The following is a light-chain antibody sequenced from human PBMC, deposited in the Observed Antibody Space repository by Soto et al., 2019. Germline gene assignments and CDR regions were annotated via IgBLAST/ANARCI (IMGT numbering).Light chain of an antibody. J-gene: IGLJ3*02. V-gene: IGLV2-14*01. CDR2: DV. CDR1: SSDVGGSIY. CDR3: NSCASGGMVV. Sequence: QSALTQPASVSGWPGQSITIYCTGTSSDVGGSIYVSWYQLRPGKAPKLLIYDVDRPSGVSNRFSGSKSGNTASLTISGLHAEDEADSSCNSCASGGMVVFCGGTKLTLL.